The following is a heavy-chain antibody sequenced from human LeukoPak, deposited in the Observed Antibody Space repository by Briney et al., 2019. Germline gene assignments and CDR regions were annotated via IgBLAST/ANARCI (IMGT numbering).Heavy chain of an antibody. Sequence: SQTLSLTWAVYGGSFSGYYWSWIRQPPGKGLEWIGEINHSGSTNYNPSLKSRVTISVDTSKNQFSLKLSSVTAADTAVYYCARDARLGIDYWGQGTLVTVSS. J-gene: IGHJ4*02. CDR2: INHSGST. CDR1: GGSFSGYY. CDR3: ARDARLGIDY. V-gene: IGHV4-34*01. D-gene: IGHD7-27*01.